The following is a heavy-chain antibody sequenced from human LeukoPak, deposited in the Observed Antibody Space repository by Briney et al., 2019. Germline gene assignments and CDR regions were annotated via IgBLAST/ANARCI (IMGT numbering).Heavy chain of an antibody. CDR3: ARAPGRTGDSSGYYYGIFDY. Sequence: GGSLRLSCAASGFTFSSYWMSWVRQAPGKGLEWVSVIYSGGSTYYADSVKGRFTISRDNSKNTLYLQMNSLRAEDTAVYYCARAPGRTGDSSGYYYGIFDYWGQGTLVTVSS. CDR2: IYSGGST. D-gene: IGHD3-22*01. J-gene: IGHJ4*02. V-gene: IGHV3-53*01. CDR1: GFTFSSYW.